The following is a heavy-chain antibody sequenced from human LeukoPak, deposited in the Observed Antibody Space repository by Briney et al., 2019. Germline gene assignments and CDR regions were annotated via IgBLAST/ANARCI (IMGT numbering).Heavy chain of an antibody. V-gene: IGHV3-15*01. CDR3: TTLDSITMVRGVIIQHDY. CDR2: IKSKINGGTT. CDR1: GLTFSNTW. Sequence: PGGSLRLSCAASGLTFSNTWLSWVRQAPGKGLEWVGRIKSKINGGTTDYAAPVKGRFTISRDDSKNTLYLQMNSLKTEDTAVYYCTTLDSITMVRGVIIQHDYWGQGTLVTVSS. J-gene: IGHJ4*02. D-gene: IGHD3-10*01.